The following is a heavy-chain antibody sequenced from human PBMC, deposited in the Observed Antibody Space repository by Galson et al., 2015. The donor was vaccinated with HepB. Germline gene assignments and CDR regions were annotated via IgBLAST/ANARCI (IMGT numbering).Heavy chain of an antibody. J-gene: IGHJ4*02. V-gene: IGHV4-39*01. CDR3: AGEYSSSPGY. CDR2: IHHSGTT. Sequence: LSLTCTVSGDSIISDTYHWGWIRQPPGKGLEWLGSIHHSGTTYYNPSLRSRVTISVDTSRNQFSLRLSSVTAADTAVYYCAGEYSSSPGYWGRGALVTVSS. CDR1: GDSIISDTYH. D-gene: IGHD6-6*01.